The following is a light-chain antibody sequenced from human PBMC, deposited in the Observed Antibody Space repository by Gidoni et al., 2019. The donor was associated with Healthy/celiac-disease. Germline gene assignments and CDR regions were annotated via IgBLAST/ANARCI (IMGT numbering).Light chain of an antibody. Sequence: ASRMTRPPSPFSASTGDRVTITSRASQDISSYLAWYQQKPGKAPKLLIYAASTLQSGVPSRFSGSGSGTDFTLTISCLQSEDFATYYCQQYYSYPFTFGPGTKVDIK. CDR3: QQYYSYPFT. J-gene: IGKJ3*01. V-gene: IGKV1-8*01. CDR1: QDISSY. CDR2: AAS.